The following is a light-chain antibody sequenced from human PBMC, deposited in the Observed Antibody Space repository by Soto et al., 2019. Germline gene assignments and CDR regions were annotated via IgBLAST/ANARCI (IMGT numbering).Light chain of an antibody. Sequence: DLQMTQSPSTLTASVGDRVTITCRASQSISTWLAWYQQKPGKAPKLLIFDASTLQSGVPSRFSGSGSGTQFTLTISSLQPDDFATYYCQQYNIFSTFGQGTKVEIK. V-gene: IGKV1-5*01. CDR1: QSISTW. CDR2: DAS. J-gene: IGKJ1*01. CDR3: QQYNIFST.